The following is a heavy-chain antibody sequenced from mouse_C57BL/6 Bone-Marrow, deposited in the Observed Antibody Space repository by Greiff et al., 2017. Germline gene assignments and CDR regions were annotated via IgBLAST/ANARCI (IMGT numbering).Heavy chain of an antibody. CDR3: ARHDGYYDWVWFAY. V-gene: IGHV3-6*01. Sequence: EVQLQQSGPGLVKPSQSLSLTCSVTGYSITSGYYWNWIRQFPGNKLEWMGYISYDGSNNYNPSLKNRISITRDTSKNQFFLKLNSVTTEDTATYYGARHDGYYDWVWFAYWGQGTLVTVSA. J-gene: IGHJ3*01. D-gene: IGHD2-3*01. CDR1: GYSITSGYY. CDR2: ISYDGSN.